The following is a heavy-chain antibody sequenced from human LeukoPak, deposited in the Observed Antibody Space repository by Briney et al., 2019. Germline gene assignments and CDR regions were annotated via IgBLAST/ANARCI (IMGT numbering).Heavy chain of an antibody. CDR1: GFIVSSNY. D-gene: IGHD5-18*01. J-gene: IGHJ3*01. CDR2: IDSPGTT. V-gene: IGHV3-66*04. Sequence: GGSLRLSCVASGFIVSSNYMSWVRQAPGKGLEWVSLIDSPGTTYYADSVKGRFTISRDNSKNTLYFQMNSLRAEDTAVYYCARRERPGYSHGTGTLDVWGQGTMVTVSS. CDR3: ARRERPGYSHGTGTLDV.